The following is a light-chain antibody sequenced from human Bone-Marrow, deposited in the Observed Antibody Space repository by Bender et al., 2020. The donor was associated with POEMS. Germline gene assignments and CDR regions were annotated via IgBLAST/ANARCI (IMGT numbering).Light chain of an antibody. CDR1: SSNIEANP. CDR3: CAYAGGPPFVL. J-gene: IGLJ2*01. Sequence: QSVLTQPPSASGTPGQSVIISCSGSSSNIEANPVFWYQHVPGKAPKLLIYRDYRRASGVPDRFSGSKSGNTASLTISGLQPEDEADYYCCAYAGGPPFVLFGGGTKLTVL. V-gene: IGLV1-44*01. CDR2: RDY.